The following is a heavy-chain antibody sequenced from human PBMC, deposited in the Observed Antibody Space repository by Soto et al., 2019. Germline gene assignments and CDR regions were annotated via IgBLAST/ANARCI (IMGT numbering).Heavy chain of an antibody. J-gene: IGHJ4*02. CDR2: ISGSVGST. CDR3: AKVPSYYYDSSGYYDY. D-gene: IGHD3-22*01. V-gene: IGHV3-23*01. Sequence: GGSLRLSCAASGFTFSSYAMSWVRQAPGKGLEWVSAISGSVGSTYYADSVKRRFTISRDNSKNTLYLQMNSLRAEDTAVYYCAKVPSYYYDSSGYYDYWGQGTLVTVSS. CDR1: GFTFSSYA.